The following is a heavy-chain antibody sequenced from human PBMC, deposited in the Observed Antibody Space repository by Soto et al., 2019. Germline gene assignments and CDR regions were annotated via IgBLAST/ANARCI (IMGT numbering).Heavy chain of an antibody. J-gene: IGHJ6*02. D-gene: IGHD6-13*01. CDR1: GGSFSGYY. CDR2: INHSGST. V-gene: IGHV4-34*01. Sequence: SETLSLTCAVYGGSFSGYYWSWIRQPPGKXLEWIGEINHSGSTNYDPSLKSRVTISVDTSKNQFSLKLSSVTAADTAVYYCARGPRQQLVPGFYYYFYGMDVWGQGTTVTVSS. CDR3: ARGPRQQLVPGFYYYFYGMDV.